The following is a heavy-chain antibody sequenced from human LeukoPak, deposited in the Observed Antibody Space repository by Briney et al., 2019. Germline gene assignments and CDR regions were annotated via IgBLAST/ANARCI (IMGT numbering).Heavy chain of an antibody. CDR2: LNLEHRTY. J-gene: IGHJ4*02. CDR3: TKGVAVSGTPPGGDY. Sequence: ASVKVSCKVSGYSLMEISTHWVRQAPGKGLEWMGGLNLEHRTYVYAQRFQGRVTMTEDTTTDTAYMELTSLSSEDTAVYYCTKGVAVSGTPPGGDYWGQGTLLTVSS. V-gene: IGHV1-24*01. CDR1: GYSLMEIS. D-gene: IGHD6-19*01.